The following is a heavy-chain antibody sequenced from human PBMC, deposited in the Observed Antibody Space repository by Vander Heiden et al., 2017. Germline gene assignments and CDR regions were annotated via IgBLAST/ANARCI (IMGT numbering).Heavy chain of an antibody. CDR2: ISWNSGSI. CDR3: AKGGRSSGYSYFPDAFDI. D-gene: IGHD5-18*01. J-gene: IGHJ3*02. V-gene: IGHV3-9*01. Sequence: EVQLVESGGGLVQPGRSLRLSCAASGFTFDDSAMHWVRQAPGKGLEWVSGISWNSGSIGYADSVKGRFTISRDNAKNSLYLQMNSLRAEDTALYYCAKGGRSSGYSYFPDAFDIWGQGTMVTVSS. CDR1: GFTFDDSA.